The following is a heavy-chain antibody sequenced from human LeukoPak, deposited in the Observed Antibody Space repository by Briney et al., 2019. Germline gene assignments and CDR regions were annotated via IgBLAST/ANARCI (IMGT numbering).Heavy chain of an antibody. Sequence: PGGSLRLSCAASGFTFSSYSMNWVRQAPGKGLEWVSYISSSSTTIYYADSVKGRFTISRDNAKNSLYLQMNSLRAEDTAVYYCARDRHRRLYDSQARDTFDFWGQGTMVTVSS. CDR1: GFTFSSYS. D-gene: IGHD3-22*01. CDR2: ISSSSTTI. V-gene: IGHV3-48*01. J-gene: IGHJ3*01. CDR3: ARDRHRRLYDSQARDTFDF.